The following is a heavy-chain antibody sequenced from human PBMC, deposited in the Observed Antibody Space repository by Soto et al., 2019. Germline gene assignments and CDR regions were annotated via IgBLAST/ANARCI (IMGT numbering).Heavy chain of an antibody. J-gene: IGHJ5*02. CDR1: GGSISSYY. Sequence: PSATLSLTCTVSGGSISSYYWSWIRQPPGKGLEWIGYIYYSGSTNYNPSLKSRVTISVDTSKNQFSLKLSSVTAADTAVYYCARRNGITMVRGVIPWFDPWGQGTLVTVS. D-gene: IGHD3-10*01. CDR2: IYYSGST. CDR3: ARRNGITMVRGVIPWFDP. V-gene: IGHV4-59*08.